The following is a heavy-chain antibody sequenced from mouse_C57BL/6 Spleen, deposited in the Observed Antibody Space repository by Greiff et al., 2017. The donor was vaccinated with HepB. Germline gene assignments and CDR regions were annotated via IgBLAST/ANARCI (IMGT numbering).Heavy chain of an antibody. V-gene: IGHV5-4*01. CDR2: ISDGGSYT. Sequence: EVQGVESGGGLVKPGGSLKLSCAASGFTFSSYAMSWVRQTPEKRLEWVATISDGGSYTYYPDNVKGRFTISRDNAKNNLYLQMSHLKSEDTAMYYCARDGTVAPYYFDYWGQGTTLTVSS. D-gene: IGHD1-1*01. CDR1: GFTFSSYA. J-gene: IGHJ2*01. CDR3: ARDGTVAPYYFDY.